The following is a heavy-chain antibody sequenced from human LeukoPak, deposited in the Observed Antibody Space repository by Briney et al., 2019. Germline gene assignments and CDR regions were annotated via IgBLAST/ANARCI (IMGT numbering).Heavy chain of an antibody. Sequence: GGSLRLSCAASGFTFSSYAMSWVRQAPGKGLEWVSGISGTGGNTYYTDSVKGRFTISRDNSKNTLYLQMNSLKIEDTAVYYCTTFPALVDYWGQGSLVTVSS. J-gene: IGHJ4*02. V-gene: IGHV3-23*01. D-gene: IGHD1-14*01. CDR2: ISGTGGNT. CDR1: GFTFSSYA. CDR3: TTFPALVDY.